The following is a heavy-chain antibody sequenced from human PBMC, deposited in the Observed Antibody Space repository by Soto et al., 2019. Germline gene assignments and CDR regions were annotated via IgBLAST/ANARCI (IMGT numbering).Heavy chain of an antibody. Sequence: GGSLRLSCAASGFTFSSYAMSWVHQAPGKGLEWVSAISGIGGSTYYADSVKGRFTISRDNSKNTLYLQMNSLRAEDTAVYYCAKASFGVGPIPNWFDPRAQGTLVTVSS. V-gene: IGHV3-23*01. D-gene: IGHD3-3*01. J-gene: IGHJ5*02. CDR2: ISGIGGST. CDR3: AKASFGVGPIPNWFDP. CDR1: GFTFSSYA.